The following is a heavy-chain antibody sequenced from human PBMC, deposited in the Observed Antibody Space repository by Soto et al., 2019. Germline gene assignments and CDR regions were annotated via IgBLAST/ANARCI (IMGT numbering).Heavy chain of an antibody. CDR3: ARASGDYPEF. J-gene: IGHJ4*02. V-gene: IGHV1-46*01. D-gene: IGHD4-17*01. CDR1: GNTVISYY. Sequence: GASVKVSCKASGNTVISYYLHWVRLAPGQGLEWMGTISPNGGSTTYAQKFQGRLTMSRDTSTGTVYMELSSLRPDDTAEYYCARASGDYPEFWGKGTLVTVSS. CDR2: ISPNGGST.